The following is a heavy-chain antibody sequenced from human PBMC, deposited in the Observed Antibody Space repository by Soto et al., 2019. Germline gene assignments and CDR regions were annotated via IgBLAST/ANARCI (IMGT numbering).Heavy chain of an antibody. CDR2: IVVGSGNT. Sequence: SVKVSCKASGFTFTSSAVQWVRQARGQRLEWIGWIVVGSGNTNYAQKFQERVTITRDMSTSTAYMELSSLRSEDTAVYYCAAAANYYDSSGYFPDAFDTWGQGTMVTVSS. V-gene: IGHV1-58*01. CDR3: AAAANYYDSSGYFPDAFDT. CDR1: GFTFTSSA. D-gene: IGHD3-22*01. J-gene: IGHJ3*02.